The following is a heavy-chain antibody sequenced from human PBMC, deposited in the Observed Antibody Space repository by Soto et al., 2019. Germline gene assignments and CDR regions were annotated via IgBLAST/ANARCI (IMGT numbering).Heavy chain of an antibody. V-gene: IGHV2-26*03. CDR2: IFSNDDK. J-gene: IGHJ5*02. D-gene: IGHD2-2*01. CDR3: ALIKDCSRTDCYLASFDP. Sequence: SGPTLVNPTETLTLTSTISGLSLTNVRLGVSWIRQPPGKALEWLAHIFSNDDKSYSTSLKSRLTISKDISRSQVVLTMTNMDPVDSATYYCALIKDCSRTDCYLASFDPWGQGTLVTVSS. CDR1: GLSLTNVRLG.